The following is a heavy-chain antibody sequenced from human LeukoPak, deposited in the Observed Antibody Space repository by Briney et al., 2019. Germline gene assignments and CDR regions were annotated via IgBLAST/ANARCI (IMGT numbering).Heavy chain of an antibody. CDR1: GYTFTGYY. D-gene: IGHD1-7*01. J-gene: IGHJ4*02. CDR2: INPNSGGT. V-gene: IGHV1-2*02. CDR3: ASTSPGAGTTPLDY. Sequence: ASVKVSCKASGYTFTGYYMHWVRQAPGQGLEWMGWINPNSGGTNYAQKFQGGVTMTRDTSISTAYMELSRLRSDDTAVYYCASTSPGAGTTPLDYWGQGTLDTVSS.